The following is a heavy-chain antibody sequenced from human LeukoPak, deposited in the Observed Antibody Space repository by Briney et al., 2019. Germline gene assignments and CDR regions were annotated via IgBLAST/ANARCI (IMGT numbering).Heavy chain of an antibody. D-gene: IGHD3-3*01. CDR2: ISGSGGST. J-gene: IGHJ6*02. CDR3: AKSLRVEDDFRSGPWLGMDV. V-gene: IGHV3-23*01. Sequence: GASLRLSCAASGFTFSSYAMSWVRQAPGKGLEWVSAISGSGGSTYYADSVKGRFTISRDNSKNTLYLQMNSLRAEDTAVYYCAKSLRVEDDFRSGPWLGMDVWGQGTTVTVSS. CDR1: GFTFSSYA.